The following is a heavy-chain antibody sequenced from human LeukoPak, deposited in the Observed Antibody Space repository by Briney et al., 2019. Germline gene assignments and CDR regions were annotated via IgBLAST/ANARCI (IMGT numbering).Heavy chain of an antibody. V-gene: IGHV3-23*01. CDR1: GFTFSSYA. CDR2: ISGSGGST. J-gene: IGHJ6*02. CDR3: ARDLYVGSYGMDV. Sequence: PGGSLRLSCAASGFTFSSYAMSWVRQAPGKGLEWVSAISGSGGSTYYADSVKGRFTISRDNSKNTLYLQMNSLRAEDTAVYYCARDLYVGSYGMDVWGQGTTVTVSS. D-gene: IGHD3-10*01.